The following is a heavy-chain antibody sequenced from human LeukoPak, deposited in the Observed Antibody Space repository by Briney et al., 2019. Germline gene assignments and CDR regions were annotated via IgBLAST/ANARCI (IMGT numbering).Heavy chain of an antibody. V-gene: IGHV4-39*01. D-gene: IGHD1-26*01. CDR3: ARLPKASNSQAFDI. Sequence: SETLSLTCTVSVGSISSSSDFCAWIRQPPRKGLEWIGSIYYSGSTYCNPSLKSRVTISVDTSKSQLCLKGTSVTAADTAIYYCARLPKASNSQAFDIWGQGTMVTVSS. CDR2: IYYSGST. CDR1: VGSISSSSDF. J-gene: IGHJ3*02.